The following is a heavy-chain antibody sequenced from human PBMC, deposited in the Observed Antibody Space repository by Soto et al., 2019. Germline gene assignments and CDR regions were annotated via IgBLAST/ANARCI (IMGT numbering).Heavy chain of an antibody. Sequence: QSQTLSLTCAISGDSVSSNSAAWNWIRQSPSRGLEWLGRTYYRSKWYNDYAVSVKSRITINPDTSKNQFSRQLNSVTPEDTAVYYCARDRREREWLLLAPTGYFDYWGQGTLVTVSS. CDR2: TYYRSKWYN. V-gene: IGHV6-1*01. CDR1: GDSVSSNSAA. CDR3: ARDRREREWLLLAPTGYFDY. J-gene: IGHJ4*02. D-gene: IGHD3-22*01.